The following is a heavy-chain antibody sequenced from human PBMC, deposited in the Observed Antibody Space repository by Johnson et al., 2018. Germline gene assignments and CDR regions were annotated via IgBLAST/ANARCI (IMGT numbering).Heavy chain of an antibody. CDR2: IWYDGSNK. CDR1: GFTFSSYG. J-gene: IGHJ6*03. Sequence: QVQLVQSGGGVVEPGRSLRLSCAASGFTFSSYGMHWVRQAPGKGLEWVAVIWYDGSNKYYADSVKGRFTISRDNSQNTLYLQMNSRRAEDRAVYYCAKDQGDYYYYYMDVWGKGTTVTVSS. V-gene: IGHV3-33*06. CDR3: AKDQGDYYYYYMDV.